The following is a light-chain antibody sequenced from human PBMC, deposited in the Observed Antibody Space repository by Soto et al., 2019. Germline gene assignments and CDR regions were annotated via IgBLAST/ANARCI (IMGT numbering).Light chain of an antibody. Sequence: QSVLTQPASVSGSPGQSITISCTGTSSVVGSYKFVSWYQHHPGKAPKLMIYEGSKRPSGISSRFSGSKSGNTASLTISGLQAEDEADYYCCSYAGSSTLVFGAGTKVTVL. CDR3: CSYAGSSTLV. CDR1: SSVVGSYKF. V-gene: IGLV2-23*01. J-gene: IGLJ2*01. CDR2: EGS.